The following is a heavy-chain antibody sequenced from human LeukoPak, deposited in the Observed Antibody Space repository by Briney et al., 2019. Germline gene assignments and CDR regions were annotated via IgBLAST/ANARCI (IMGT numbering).Heavy chain of an antibody. D-gene: IGHD6-13*01. CDR3: ARGYFSSSGRGMDV. Sequence: GGSLRLSCEASGFTFNDYWMSWVRQAPRKGLEWVANIKQDGSEKSYVDSVKGRFTISRDNAKNSLFLQMDSLRAEDTAVYYCARGYFSSSGRGMDVWGQGTTVTVSS. J-gene: IGHJ6*02. CDR1: GFTFNDYW. CDR2: IKQDGSEK. V-gene: IGHV3-7*01.